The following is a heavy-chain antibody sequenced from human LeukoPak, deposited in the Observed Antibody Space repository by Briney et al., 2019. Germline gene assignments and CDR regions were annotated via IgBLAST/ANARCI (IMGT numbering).Heavy chain of an antibody. V-gene: IGHV1-69*13. CDR2: IIPIFGTA. CDR1: GGTFSSYA. Sequence: GASVKVSCKASGGTFSSYAISWVRQAPGQGLEWMGGIIPIFGTANYAQKFQGRVTITADESTSTACMELSSLRSEDTAVYYCAKGLPLYSGSTYYYYYYMDAWGKGTTVTISS. CDR3: AKGLPLYSGSTYYYYYYMDA. J-gene: IGHJ6*03. D-gene: IGHD1-26*01.